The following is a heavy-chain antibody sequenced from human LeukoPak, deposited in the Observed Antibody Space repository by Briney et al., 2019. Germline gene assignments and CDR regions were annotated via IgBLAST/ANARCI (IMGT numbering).Heavy chain of an antibody. CDR1: GFTFSSYA. J-gene: IGHJ3*02. D-gene: IGHD3-22*01. Sequence: GGSLRLSCAAPGFTFSSYAMSWVRQAPGKGLEWVSAISGSGGSTYYADSVKGRFTISRDNSKNTLYLQMNSLRAEDTAVYYCAKDSSGYFWSSDAFDIWGQGTMVTVSS. V-gene: IGHV3-23*01. CDR2: ISGSGGST. CDR3: AKDSSGYFWSSDAFDI.